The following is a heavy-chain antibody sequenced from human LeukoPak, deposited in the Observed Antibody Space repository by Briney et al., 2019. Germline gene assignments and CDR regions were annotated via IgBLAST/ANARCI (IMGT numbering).Heavy chain of an antibody. Sequence: GGSLQISCKCSDYNFTNYWIGWVRQLPGKGLEGMGIIYPGDSDTRYSPSFQVQVTISADKSISTAYLQWSSLKASDTAMYFCATYAGSYSKYFQHWGQGTLVTVSS. J-gene: IGHJ1*01. V-gene: IGHV5-51*01. CDR1: DYNFTNYW. CDR3: ATYAGSYSKYFQH. CDR2: IYPGDSDT. D-gene: IGHD3-10*01.